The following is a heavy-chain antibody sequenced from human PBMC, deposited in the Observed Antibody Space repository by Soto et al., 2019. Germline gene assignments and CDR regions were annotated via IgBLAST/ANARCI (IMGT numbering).Heavy chain of an antibody. CDR2: ITHSGST. D-gene: IGHD2-8*01. J-gene: IGHJ5*02. Sequence: QVQLQQWGAGLLKPSETLSLTCAVYGGSFSGYYWCWIRQPPGKGLEWIGEITHSGSTNYNPSLKSRVTISVDTSKNQFSLKLSSVTAADTAVYYCARGLRPRWFDPWGQGTLVTVSS. V-gene: IGHV4-34*01. CDR1: GGSFSGYY. CDR3: ARGLRPRWFDP.